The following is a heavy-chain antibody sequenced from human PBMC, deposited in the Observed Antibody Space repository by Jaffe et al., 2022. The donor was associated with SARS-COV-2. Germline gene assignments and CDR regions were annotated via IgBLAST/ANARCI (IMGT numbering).Heavy chain of an antibody. CDR2: IWYDGSNK. Sequence: QVQLVESGGGVVQPGRSLRLSCAASGFTFSSYGMHWVRQAPGKGLEWVAVIWYDGSNKYYADSVKGRFTISRDNSKNTLYLQMNSLRAEDTAVYYCARDRLRFGGWFDPWGQGTLVTVSS. CDR3: ARDRLRFGGWFDP. CDR1: GFTFSSYG. V-gene: IGHV3-33*01. J-gene: IGHJ5*02. D-gene: IGHD5-12*01.